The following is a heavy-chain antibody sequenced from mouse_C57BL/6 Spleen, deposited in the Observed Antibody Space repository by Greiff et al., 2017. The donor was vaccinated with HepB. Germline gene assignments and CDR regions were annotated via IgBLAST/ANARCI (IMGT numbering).Heavy chain of an antibody. CDR3: AREGLYYGSSLDY. V-gene: IGHV5-4*01. CDR2: ISDGGSYT. J-gene: IGHJ2*01. Sequence: EVMLVESGGGLVKPGGSLKLSCAASGFTFSSYAMSWVRQTPEKRLEWVATISDGGSYTYYPDNVKGRFTISRDNAKNNLYLQMSHLKSEDTAMYYCAREGLYYGSSLDYWGQGTTLTVSS. D-gene: IGHD1-1*01. CDR1: GFTFSSYA.